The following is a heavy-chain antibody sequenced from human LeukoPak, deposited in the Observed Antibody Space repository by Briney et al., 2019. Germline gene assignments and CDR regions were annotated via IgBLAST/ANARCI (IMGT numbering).Heavy chain of an antibody. CDR3: ARTELGYCSGGSCYDAFDI. J-gene: IGHJ3*02. V-gene: IGHV1-69*01. Sequence: SVKVSCKASGGTFSSYAISWVRQAPGQGLEWMGGIIPIFGTANCAQKFQGRVTITADESTSTAYMELSSLRSEDTAVYYCARTELGYCSGGSCYDAFDIWGQGTMVTVSS. D-gene: IGHD2-15*01. CDR1: GGTFSSYA. CDR2: IIPIFGTA.